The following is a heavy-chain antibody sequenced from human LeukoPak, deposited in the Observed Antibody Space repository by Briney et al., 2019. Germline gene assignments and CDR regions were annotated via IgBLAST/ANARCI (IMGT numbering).Heavy chain of an antibody. D-gene: IGHD2-2*02. CDR2: IINTSSYT. Sequence: AGSLTLSCAASGFTFSDNYMSWIRQAPGEGLEWVSYIINTSSYTDYADSVRGRFTISRDKAKNLLYLQMNSLRPEDTAVYYCARDWYCSSSICYTDRNWFDPWGQGTLVTVSS. CDR1: GFTFSDNY. J-gene: IGHJ5*02. CDR3: ARDWYCSSSICYTDRNWFDP. V-gene: IGHV3-11*05.